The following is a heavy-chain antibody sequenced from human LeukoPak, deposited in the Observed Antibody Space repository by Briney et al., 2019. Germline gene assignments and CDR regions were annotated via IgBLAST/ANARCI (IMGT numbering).Heavy chain of an antibody. Sequence: GESLKISCKASAHSFTTYSILWVRQMPGKGLGWMGIIYPGDSDIELSPSCQGQVTISADKSITTAYLQWSSLKASDTAMYYCARLAHRWFDPWGQGTLVTVSP. V-gene: IGHV5-51*01. J-gene: IGHJ5*02. CDR2: IYPGDSDI. CDR3: ARLAHRWFDP. CDR1: AHSFTTYS.